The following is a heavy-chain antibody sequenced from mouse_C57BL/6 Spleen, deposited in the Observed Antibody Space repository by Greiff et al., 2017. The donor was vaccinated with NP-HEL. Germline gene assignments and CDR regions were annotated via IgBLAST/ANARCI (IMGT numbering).Heavy chain of an antibody. J-gene: IGHJ4*01. CDR2: ISSGSSTI. CDR3: ARSGEYYGSSIYYYAMDY. Sequence: EVNVVESGGGLVKPGGSLKLSCAASGFTFSDYGMHWVRQAPEKGLEWVAYISSGSSTIYYADTVKGRFTISRDNAKNTLFLQMTSLRSEDTAMYYCARSGEYYGSSIYYYAMDYWGQGTSVTVSS. D-gene: IGHD1-1*01. CDR1: GFTFSDYG. V-gene: IGHV5-17*01.